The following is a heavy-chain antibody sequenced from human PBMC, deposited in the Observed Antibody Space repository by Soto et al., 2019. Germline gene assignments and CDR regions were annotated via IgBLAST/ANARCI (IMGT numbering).Heavy chain of an antibody. CDR3: ARRAFYPGLDY. V-gene: IGHV4-59*01. Sequence: PSETLSLTCTVSGGSISSYYWSWIRQPSGKGLEWIGYIYYSGSTNYNPSLKSRVTISVDTSKNQFSLKLSSVTAADTAVYYCARRAFYPGLDYWGQGTLVTVSS. CDR2: IYYSGST. J-gene: IGHJ4*02. CDR1: GGSISSYY.